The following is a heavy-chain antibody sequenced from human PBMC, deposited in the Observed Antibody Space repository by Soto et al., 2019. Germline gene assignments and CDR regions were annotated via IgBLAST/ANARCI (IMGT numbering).Heavy chain of an antibody. CDR2: IFWNDDK. CDR1: GFSLSTSRLG. Sequence: QITLKESGPAVVKPTQTLTLTCSFSGFSLSTSRLGVAWLRQPPGKTLEWLALIFWNDDKRYSPSLENRLNITKDTSKNQVVLVVTNMYPVDTATYFCTYAQSRGSYYYFDDWGQGDLVTVSS. CDR3: TYAQSRGSYYYFDD. V-gene: IGHV2-5*01. D-gene: IGHD2-15*01. J-gene: IGHJ4*02.